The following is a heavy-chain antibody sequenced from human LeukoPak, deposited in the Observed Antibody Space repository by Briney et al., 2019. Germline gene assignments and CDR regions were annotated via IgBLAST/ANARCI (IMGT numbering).Heavy chain of an antibody. CDR1: GYSIRSGYY. J-gene: IGHJ4*02. CDR3: ARLRYYYFDY. CDR2: IYHSGST. Sequence: SETLSLTCTVSGYSIRSGYYWGWIRQPPGKGLEWIASIYHSGSTYYNPSLKSRVTISVDTSKNQFSLKLSSVTAADTAVYYCARLRYYYFDYWGQGTLVTVSS. V-gene: IGHV4-38-2*02. D-gene: IGHD3-9*01.